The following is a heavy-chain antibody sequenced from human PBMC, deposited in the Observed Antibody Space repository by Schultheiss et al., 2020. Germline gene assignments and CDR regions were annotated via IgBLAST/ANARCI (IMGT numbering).Heavy chain of an antibody. V-gene: IGHV4-34*01. D-gene: IGHD3-16*02. J-gene: IGHJ4*02. CDR3: ARAGYDYIWGSYRPGAYDY. Sequence: SATLSLTCAVYGGSFSGYYWSWIRQPPGKGLEWIGEINHSGSTNYNPSLKSRVTISVDTSKNQFSLKLSSVTAADTAVYYCARAGYDYIWGSYRPGAYDYWGQGTLVTVSS. CDR1: GGSFSGYY. CDR2: INHSGST.